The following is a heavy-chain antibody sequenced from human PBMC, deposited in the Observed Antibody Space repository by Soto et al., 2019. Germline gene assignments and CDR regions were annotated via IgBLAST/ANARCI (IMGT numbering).Heavy chain of an antibody. Sequence: QLLESGGGFVQPGGSLRLSCVASGFTFSNFAMAWVRQAPGEGLEWVSAISGSGDDTFYADSMKGRFTISRDNSKDTLYLQLNSLRAEDTAVYYCANPIPKTGTTFGFWGQGTLVTVSS. J-gene: IGHJ4*02. CDR1: GFTFSNFA. D-gene: IGHD1-1*01. CDR2: ISGSGDDT. CDR3: ANPIPKTGTTFGF. V-gene: IGHV3-23*01.